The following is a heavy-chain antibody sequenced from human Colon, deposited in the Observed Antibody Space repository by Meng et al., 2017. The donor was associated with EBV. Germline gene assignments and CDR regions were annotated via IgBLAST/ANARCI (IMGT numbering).Heavy chain of an antibody. D-gene: IGHD2-2*01. V-gene: IGHV4-4*02. Sequence: QLTESGPGPGKPSGSLSLPCAVSGDSVRSGTWWNWVRQPRGKGLEWIGEIYHGGSPKYTPSLESRVTIFVDKAKNQFSLDLTSVTAADTAVYFCERVMRYQLLRFFDYWGQGILVTVSS. CDR3: ERVMRYQLLRFFDY. CDR2: IYHGGSP. J-gene: IGHJ4*02. CDR1: GDSVRSGTW.